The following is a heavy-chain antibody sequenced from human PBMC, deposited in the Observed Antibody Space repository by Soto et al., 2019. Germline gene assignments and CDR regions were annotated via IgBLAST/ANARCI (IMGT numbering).Heavy chain of an antibody. CDR2: IYYTGST. V-gene: IGHV4-59*01. Sequence: ASETLSLTCIVSGGSISTYYWSWIRQPPGKGLEWIGYIYYTGSTNYSPSLKSRVTFSVDTSKNQFSLRLRSVTAADTAVYYCARWVGITGTTQNRDYYYYYGMDVWGQGTTVTVSS. J-gene: IGHJ6*02. D-gene: IGHD1-7*01. CDR1: GGSISTYY. CDR3: ARWVGITGTTQNRDYYYYYGMDV.